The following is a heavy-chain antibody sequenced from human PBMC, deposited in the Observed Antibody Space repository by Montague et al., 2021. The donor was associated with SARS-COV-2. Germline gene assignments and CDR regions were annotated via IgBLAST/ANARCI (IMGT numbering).Heavy chain of an antibody. CDR3: ARDYSITIFGVVFYYGMDV. V-gene: IGHV3-48*03. D-gene: IGHD3-3*01. J-gene: IGHJ6*02. Sequence: SLSLSCSASGFTFSSYEMNWVRQAPGKGLEWVSYISSSGSTIYYADSVKGRFTISRDNAKNSLYLQMNSLRAEDTAVYYCARDYSITIFGVVFYYGMDVWGQGTTVTVSS. CDR2: ISSSGSTI. CDR1: GFTFSSYE.